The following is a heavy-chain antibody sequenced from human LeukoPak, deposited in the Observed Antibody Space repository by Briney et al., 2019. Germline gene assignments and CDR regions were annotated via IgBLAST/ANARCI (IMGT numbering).Heavy chain of an antibody. D-gene: IGHD4-17*01. CDR2: IWYDGSNK. J-gene: IGHJ4*02. CDR1: GLTFSNYG. V-gene: IGHV3-33*01. CDR3: ARAGYGDPHFDF. Sequence: PGGSLRLSCAASGLTFSNYGMHCVRQAPGKGLEWVAAIWYDGSNKYYGDSVKGRFTISRDNSKNTLYLQMNSLRAEDTAAYYCARAGYGDPHFDFWGQGTLVTVSS.